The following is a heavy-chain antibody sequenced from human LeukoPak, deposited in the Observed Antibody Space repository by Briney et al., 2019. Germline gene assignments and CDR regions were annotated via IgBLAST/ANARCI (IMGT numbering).Heavy chain of an antibody. Sequence: GGSLRLSCAASGFTFSSYAMSWVRQAPGKGLEWVSAISGSGGSTYYADSVMGRFTISRDNSKNTLYLQMNSLRAGDTAIYYCAKDRRLASFDYGGQGTLVTVSS. CDR2: ISGSGGST. V-gene: IGHV3-23*01. CDR3: AKDRRLASFDY. CDR1: GFTFSSYA. J-gene: IGHJ4*02. D-gene: IGHD6-25*01.